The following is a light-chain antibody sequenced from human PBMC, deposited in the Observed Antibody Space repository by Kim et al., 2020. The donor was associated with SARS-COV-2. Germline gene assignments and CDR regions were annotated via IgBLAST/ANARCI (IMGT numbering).Light chain of an antibody. CDR3: LAWDSSSGSYV. CDR1: KLGNKY. J-gene: IGLJ1*01. V-gene: IGLV3-1*01. Sequence: PGQAASITCSGDKLGNKYASWYQQKPGQSPALVIYQDEKRPSGIPERFSGSNSGNSATLTISGTQAMDEADYFCLAWDSSSGSYVFGPGTKVTVL. CDR2: QDE.